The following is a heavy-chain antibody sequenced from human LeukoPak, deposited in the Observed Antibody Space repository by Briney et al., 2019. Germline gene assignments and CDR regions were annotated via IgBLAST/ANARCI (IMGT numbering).Heavy chain of an antibody. Sequence: ASVKVSCKVSGYTLTELSMNWVQQATGKGLEWMGGFDPEDGETIYAQKFQGRVTMTEDTSTDTAYMELSSLRSEDTAVYYCATLPRVFSSSWYFDYWGQGTLVTVSS. V-gene: IGHV1-24*01. CDR1: GYTLTELS. D-gene: IGHD6-13*01. CDR2: FDPEDGET. J-gene: IGHJ4*02. CDR3: ATLPRVFSSSWYFDY.